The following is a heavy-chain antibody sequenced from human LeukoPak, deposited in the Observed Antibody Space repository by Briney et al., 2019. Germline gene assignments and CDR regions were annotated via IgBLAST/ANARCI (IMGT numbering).Heavy chain of an antibody. CDR1: GFASSTYG. V-gene: IGHV3-33*05. D-gene: IGHD2-15*01. J-gene: IGHJ6*02. CDR3: AKAQGYCGGVTCQYGLDV. Sequence: GGSLRLSCAASGFASSTYGIHWVRQAPGKGLEWVAAISSDGRNEYFTDSVKGRFTISRDDSKNTVYLQMNSLRVEDTAVYYCAKAQGYCGGVTCQYGLDVWGQGTTVTVSS. CDR2: ISSDGRNE.